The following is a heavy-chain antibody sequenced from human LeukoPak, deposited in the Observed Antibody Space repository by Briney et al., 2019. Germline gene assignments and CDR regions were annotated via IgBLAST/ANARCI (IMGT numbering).Heavy chain of an antibody. V-gene: IGHV3-30*18. CDR2: ISYDGSNK. D-gene: IGHD1-26*01. CDR3: AKPRLGQFDY. Sequence: AGGSLRLSCAASGFTFSSYGMHWVRQAPGKGLEWVAVISYDGSNKYYADSVKGRFTISRDNSKNTLYLQMNSLRAEDTAVYYCAKPRLGQFDYWGQGTLVTVSS. J-gene: IGHJ4*02. CDR1: GFTFSSYG.